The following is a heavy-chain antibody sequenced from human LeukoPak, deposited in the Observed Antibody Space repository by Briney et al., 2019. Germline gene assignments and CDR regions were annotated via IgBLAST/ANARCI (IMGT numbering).Heavy chain of an antibody. V-gene: IGHV4-34*01. Sequence: SETLSLTCAVYGGSFSGYYWSWIRQSPGKGLEWIGEINHSGSTNYNPSLKSRVTISVDTSKNQFSLKLSSVTAADTAVYYCARTHMVRGVTAVDAFDIWGQGTMVTVSS. CDR2: INHSGST. J-gene: IGHJ3*02. CDR1: GGSFSGYY. CDR3: ARTHMVRGVTAVDAFDI. D-gene: IGHD3-10*01.